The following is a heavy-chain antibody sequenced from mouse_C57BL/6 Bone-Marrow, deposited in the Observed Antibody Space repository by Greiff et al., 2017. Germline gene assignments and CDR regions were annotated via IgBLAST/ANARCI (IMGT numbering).Heavy chain of an antibody. CDR3: ARGRLRQGYFDY. Sequence: VQLQQPGAELVMPGASVKLSCKASGYTFTSYWMHWVKQRPGQGLEWIGEIDPSDSYTNYNQKFKGKSTLTVDKSSSTAYMQLSSLTSEDSAVYYCARGRLRQGYFDYWGQGTTLTVSS. CDR2: IDPSDSYT. V-gene: IGHV1-69*01. J-gene: IGHJ2*01. D-gene: IGHD2-4*01. CDR1: GYTFTSYW.